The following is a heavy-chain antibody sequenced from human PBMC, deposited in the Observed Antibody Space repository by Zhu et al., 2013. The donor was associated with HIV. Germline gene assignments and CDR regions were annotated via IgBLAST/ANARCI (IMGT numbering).Heavy chain of an antibody. J-gene: IGHJ5*02. V-gene: IGHV1-58*01. D-gene: IGHD2-2*01. CDR3: AIHRGGGYCSSTSCRNKENWFDP. CDR2: IVVGSGNT. CDR1: GFTFTSSA. Sequence: QMQLVQSGPEVKKPGTSVKVSCKASGFTFTSSAVQWVRQARGQRLEWIGWIVVGSGNTNYAQKFQERVTITRDMSTSTAYMELSSLRSEDTAVYYCAIHRGGGYCSSTSCRNKENWFDPWGQGTLVTVSS.